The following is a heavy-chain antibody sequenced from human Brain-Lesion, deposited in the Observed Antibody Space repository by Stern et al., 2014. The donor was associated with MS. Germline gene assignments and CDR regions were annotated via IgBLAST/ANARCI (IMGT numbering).Heavy chain of an antibody. V-gene: IGHV4-39*01. CDR2: IYYSGTT. J-gene: IGHJ4*02. D-gene: IGHD5-24*01. Sequence: QLQLQESGPGLVKPSETLSLTCTVSGGSISRSTYYWGWIRQPPGKGLEWIGNIYYSGTTYYDPSLKSRVTISVQAATNQFPLKLNSVTAADTAVYYCARLTGIIDSWGQGTLVAVSS. CDR3: ARLTGIIDS. CDR1: GGSISRSTYY.